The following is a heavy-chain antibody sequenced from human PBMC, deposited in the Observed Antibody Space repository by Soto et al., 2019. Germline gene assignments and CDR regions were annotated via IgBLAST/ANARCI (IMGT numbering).Heavy chain of an antibody. D-gene: IGHD2-21*01. V-gene: IGHV1-69*01. CDR1: GGTFSKYA. CDR2: ALPVYGST. Sequence: QVQLVQSGAEVKKPGTSVKVSCEVSGGTFSKYAINWVRQAPGQGLEWLGGALPVYGSTNYAQKFQGIVTITAGESATTTFTELSSLKPDATGVYYCARRGVVNSRDAFVILGEGTLVTVS. J-gene: IGHJ3*02. CDR3: ARRGVVNSRDAFVI.